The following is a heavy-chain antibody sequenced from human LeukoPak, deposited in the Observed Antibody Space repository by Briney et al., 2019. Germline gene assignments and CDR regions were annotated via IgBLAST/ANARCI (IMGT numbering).Heavy chain of an antibody. CDR3: AKSGGIYSGYDYGYFDY. D-gene: IGHD5-12*01. CDR2: IYSGGST. Sequence: GGSLRLSCAAAGFTVSSNYMSWVRQAPGKGLEWVSVIYSGGSTYYADSVKGRFTISRDNAKNSLYLQMNSLRAEDTAVYYCAKSGGIYSGYDYGYFDYWGQGTLVTVSS. CDR1: GFTVSSNY. J-gene: IGHJ4*02. V-gene: IGHV3-53*05.